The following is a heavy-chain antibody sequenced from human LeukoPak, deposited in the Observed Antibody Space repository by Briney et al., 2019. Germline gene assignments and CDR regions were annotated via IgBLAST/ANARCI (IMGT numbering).Heavy chain of an antibody. CDR1: GGSISGYY. J-gene: IGHJ5*02. V-gene: IGHV4-59*08. Sequence: SETLSLTCTVSGGSISGYYWSWIRQPPGKGLEWIGYIYYSGSTNYNPSLKSRVTISVDTSKNQFSLKLSSVTAADTAVYYCARRYCSGGSCYSGGNWFDPWGQGTLVTVSS. D-gene: IGHD2-15*01. CDR2: IYYSGST. CDR3: ARRYCSGGSCYSGGNWFDP.